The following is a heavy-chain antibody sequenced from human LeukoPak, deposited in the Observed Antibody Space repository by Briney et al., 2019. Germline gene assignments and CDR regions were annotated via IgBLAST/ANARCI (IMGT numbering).Heavy chain of an antibody. CDR1: GFTFSSYA. Sequence: GRSLRLPCAASGFTFSSYAMSWVRQAPGKGLEWVSAISGSGGSTYYADSVKGRFTISRDNSKNTLYLQMNSLRAEDTAVYYCARRGESTNYGDYRFDSWGQGTLVIVSS. J-gene: IGHJ4*02. CDR3: ARRGESTNYGDYRFDS. D-gene: IGHD4-17*01. V-gene: IGHV3-23*01. CDR2: ISGSGGST.